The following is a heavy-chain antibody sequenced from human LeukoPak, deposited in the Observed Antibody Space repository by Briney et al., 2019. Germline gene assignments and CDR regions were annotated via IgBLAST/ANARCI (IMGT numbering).Heavy chain of an antibody. Sequence: SAKVSCKASGGTFSSYTISWVRQAPGQGLEWMGRIIPILGIANYAQKFQGRVTITADKSTSTAYMELSSLRSEDTAVYYCAKDADYYDPYYFDYWGQGTLVTVSS. V-gene: IGHV1-69*04. CDR2: IIPILGIA. CDR3: AKDADYYDPYYFDY. CDR1: GGTFSSYT. J-gene: IGHJ4*02. D-gene: IGHD3-22*01.